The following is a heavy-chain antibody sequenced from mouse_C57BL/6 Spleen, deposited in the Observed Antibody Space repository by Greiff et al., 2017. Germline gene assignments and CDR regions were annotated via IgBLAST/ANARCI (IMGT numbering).Heavy chain of an antibody. CDR2: ISSGGSYT. V-gene: IGHV5-6*01. CDR1: GFTFSSYG. J-gene: IGHJ1*03. CDR3: ASYSNYVYFDV. Sequence: EVQVVESGGDLVKPGGSLKLSCAASGFTFSSYGMSWVRQTPDKRLEWVATISSGGSYTSYPDSVKGRFTISRDNAKNTLYLQMSSLKSEDTAMYSCASYSNYVYFDVWGTGTTVTVAS. D-gene: IGHD2-5*01.